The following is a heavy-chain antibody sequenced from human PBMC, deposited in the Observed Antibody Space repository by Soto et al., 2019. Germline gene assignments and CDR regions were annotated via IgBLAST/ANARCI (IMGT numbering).Heavy chain of an antibody. D-gene: IGHD1-7*01. CDR3: ARDKGTTCLDT. CDR2: IWYDGSNE. J-gene: IGHJ5*02. Sequence: GVSLRLSCAASGLIFSSSGMHWVRQAPGKGLEWVAMIWYDGSNEYYADSVKGRFTISRDNSKNTLSLQMNSLRVEDTAVYYCARDKGTTCLDTWGQGILVPVSS. CDR1: GLIFSSSG. V-gene: IGHV3-33*01.